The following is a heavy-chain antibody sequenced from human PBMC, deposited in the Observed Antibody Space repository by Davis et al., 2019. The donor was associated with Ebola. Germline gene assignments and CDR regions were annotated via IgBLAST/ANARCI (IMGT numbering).Heavy chain of an antibody. D-gene: IGHD2-15*01. CDR2: IYYSGST. J-gene: IGHJ4*02. V-gene: IGHV4-59*08. Sequence: GSLRLSCTVSGGSISSYYWSWIRQPPGKGLEWIGYIYYSGSTNYNPSLKSRVTISVDTSKNQFSLKLSSVTAADTALYYCARKVADYSPLGYWGQGTLVTVSS. CDR1: GGSISSYY. CDR3: ARKVADYSPLGY.